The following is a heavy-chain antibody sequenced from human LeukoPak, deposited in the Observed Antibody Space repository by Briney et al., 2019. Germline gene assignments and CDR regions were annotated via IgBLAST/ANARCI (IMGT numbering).Heavy chain of an antibody. Sequence: GESLQISLKGSGYNFNNLWHDRVRQMPGKGLEWMVIIYPGDSDTIHNPSFQGQVTISADKSISTAYLQWSSLKASDTAIYYCARREETTEIFDHWGQGNLVSVSA. CDR3: ARREETTEIFDH. V-gene: IGHV5-51*01. J-gene: IGHJ4*02. D-gene: IGHD4-17*01. CDR2: IYPGDSDT. CDR1: GYNFNNLW.